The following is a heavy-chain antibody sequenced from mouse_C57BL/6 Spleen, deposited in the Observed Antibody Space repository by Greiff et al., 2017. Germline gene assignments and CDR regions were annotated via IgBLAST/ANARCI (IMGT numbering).Heavy chain of an antibody. V-gene: IGHV1-15*01. CDR1: GYTFTDYE. Sequence: VQVVESGAELVRPGASVTLSCKASGYTFTDYEMHWVKQTPVHGLEWIGAIDPETGGTAYNQKFKGKAILTADKSSSTAYMELRSLTSEDSAVYYCTRETTVVPYAMDYWGQGTSVTVSS. CDR3: TRETTVVPYAMDY. J-gene: IGHJ4*01. CDR2: IDPETGGT. D-gene: IGHD1-1*01.